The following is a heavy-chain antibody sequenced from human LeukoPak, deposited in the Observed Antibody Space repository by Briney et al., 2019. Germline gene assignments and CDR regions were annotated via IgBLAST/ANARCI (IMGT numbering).Heavy chain of an antibody. CDR3: ARVVRGYSVRFDP. V-gene: IGHV4-59*01. CDR2: IYYSGST. CDR1: GGSISSYY. J-gene: IGHJ5*02. D-gene: IGHD2-2*02. Sequence: SETLSLTCTVSGGSISSYYWSWIRQPPGKGLEWIGYIYYSGSTNYNPSLKSRVTISVDTSKNQFSLKLSSVTAADTAVYYCARVVRGYSVRFDPWGQGTLVTVSS.